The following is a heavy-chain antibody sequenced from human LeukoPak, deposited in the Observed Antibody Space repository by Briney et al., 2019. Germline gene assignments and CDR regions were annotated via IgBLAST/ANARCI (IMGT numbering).Heavy chain of an antibody. CDR2: INPNSGGT. CDR3: ARAFYCSSTSCYANMVDY. CDR1: GYTFTGSY. J-gene: IGHJ4*02. V-gene: IGHV1-2*02. D-gene: IGHD2-2*01. Sequence: ASVKVSCKASGYTFTGSYMHWVRQAPGQGLEWMGWINPNSGGTNYAQKFQGRVTMTRDTSISTAYMELSRLRSDDTAVYYCARAFYCSSTSCYANMVDYWGQGTLVTVSS.